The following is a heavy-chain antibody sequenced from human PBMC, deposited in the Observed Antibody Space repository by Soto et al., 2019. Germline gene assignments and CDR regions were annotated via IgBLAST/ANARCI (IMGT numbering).Heavy chain of an antibody. Sequence: QLQLQESGPGLVKPSETLSLTCSVSGGSISSSNHYWGWIRQPPGKGREWVGSITYSGSAYYSPTRNRRFTLSVDASKNEAYLRLRSLPAAGTAVYYWARHHPTSGVFGIVISLAYGGQGNLVTVSS. V-gene: IGHV4-39*01. J-gene: IGHJ4*02. CDR2: ITYSGSA. D-gene: IGHD3-3*01. CDR1: GGSISSSNHY. CDR3: ARHHPTSGVFGIVISLAY.